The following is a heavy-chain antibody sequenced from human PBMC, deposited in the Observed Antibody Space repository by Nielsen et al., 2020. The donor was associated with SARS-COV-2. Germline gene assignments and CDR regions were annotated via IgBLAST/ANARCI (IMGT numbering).Heavy chain of an antibody. CDR2: IWYDGSNK. CDR1: GFTFSSYG. CDR3: AKEGYRGKLDY. V-gene: IGHV3-30*02. J-gene: IGHJ4*02. Sequence: GGSLRLSCAASGFTFSSYGMHWVRQAPGKGLEWVAVIWYDGSNKYYADSVKGRFTISRDNSKNTLYLQMNSLRAEDTAVYYCAKEGYRGKLDYWGQGTLVTVSS. D-gene: IGHD5-18*01.